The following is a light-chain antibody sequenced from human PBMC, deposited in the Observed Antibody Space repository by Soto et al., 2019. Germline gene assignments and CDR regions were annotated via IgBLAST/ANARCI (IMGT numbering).Light chain of an antibody. CDR1: QGIGNF. J-gene: IGKJ1*01. V-gene: IGKV1-27*01. Sequence: DIQMTQSPSSLSASVGDRVTISCRASQGIGNFLAWYQQKPGTVPTLLIYAASILQSGVPSRFSGSGSGTDFALTISSLQPEDVAYYYCQKYDSPPRTFGQGTKVEL. CDR2: AAS. CDR3: QKYDSPPRT.